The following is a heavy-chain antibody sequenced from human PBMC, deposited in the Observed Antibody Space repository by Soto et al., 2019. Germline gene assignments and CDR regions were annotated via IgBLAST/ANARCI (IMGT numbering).Heavy chain of an antibody. CDR1: GGSISSGDYY. CDR2: IYYSGST. D-gene: IGHD2-21*02. CDR3: ASLISVTAIFDY. Sequence: SETLSLTCTVSGGSISSGDYYLICIRQPPGKGLEWIGYIYYSGSTYYNPSLKSRVTISVDTSKNQFSLKLSSVTAADTAVYYCASLISVTAIFDYWGQGTLVTVSS. V-gene: IGHV4-30-4*01. J-gene: IGHJ4*02.